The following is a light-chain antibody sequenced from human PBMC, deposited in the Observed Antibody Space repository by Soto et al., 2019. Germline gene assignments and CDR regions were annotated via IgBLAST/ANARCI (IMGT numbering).Light chain of an antibody. Sequence: QSVLTQPPSASGTPGQRVTISCSGSSSNIGRNPVYWYQQVPGTAPKLLFYTNDQRPSGVPDRFSGSKSGTSASLAISGLRSEDEADYYCAAWDDSLSGPVFGGETKLTVL. CDR3: AAWDDSLSGPV. J-gene: IGLJ3*02. V-gene: IGLV1-47*02. CDR1: SSNIGRNP. CDR2: TND.